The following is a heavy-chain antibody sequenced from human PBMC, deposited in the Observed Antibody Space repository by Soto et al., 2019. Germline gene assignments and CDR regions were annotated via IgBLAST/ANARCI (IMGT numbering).Heavy chain of an antibody. J-gene: IGHJ5*02. D-gene: IGHD3-10*01. CDR3: ARTYGSWSYYRLNWFDP. V-gene: IGHV4-34*01. CDR2: INHSGST. CDR1: GGSFSGYY. Sequence: SETLSLTCAVYGGSFSGYYWSWIRQPPGKGLEWIGEINHSGSTNYNPSLKSRVTISVDTSKNQFSLKLSSVTAADTAVYYCARTYGSWSYYRLNWFDPWGQGTLVTVSS.